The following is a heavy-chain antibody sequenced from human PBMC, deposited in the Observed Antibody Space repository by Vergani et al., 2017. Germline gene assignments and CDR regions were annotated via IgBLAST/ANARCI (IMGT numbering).Heavy chain of an antibody. CDR3: ARWPSWRSSSWYDRLMGYYYGMDV. D-gene: IGHD6-13*01. Sequence: QVQLVQSGAEVKKPGASVKVSCKASGYTFTSYGISWVRQAPGQGLAWMGWISAYNGNTNYAQKLQGRFTMTTDKSTSTAYMVLMSLRSDDTAVYHCARWPSWRSSSWYDRLMGYYYGMDVWGQGTTVTVSS. V-gene: IGHV1-18*01. CDR1: GYTFTSYG. J-gene: IGHJ6*02. CDR2: ISAYNGNT.